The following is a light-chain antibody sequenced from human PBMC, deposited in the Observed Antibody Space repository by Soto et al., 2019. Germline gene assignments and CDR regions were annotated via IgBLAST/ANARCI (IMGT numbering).Light chain of an antibody. Sequence: DIRMTQPPSSLSASVGDRVTIPCQASQDIATNLNWYQQKPGKAPKLLIYDASGLATGVPSRFRGSVSGTDFTLTINSLQPEDIATYYCQQYENVPITFGQGTRLEIK. V-gene: IGKV1-33*01. CDR3: QQYENVPIT. J-gene: IGKJ5*01. CDR1: QDIATN. CDR2: DAS.